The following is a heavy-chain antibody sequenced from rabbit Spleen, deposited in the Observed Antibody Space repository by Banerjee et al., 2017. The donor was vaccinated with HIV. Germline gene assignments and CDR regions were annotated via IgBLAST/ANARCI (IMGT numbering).Heavy chain of an antibody. J-gene: IGHJ4*01. CDR1: GFSFSSNYW. D-gene: IGHD8-1*01. V-gene: IGHV1S40*01. CDR2: ILTNTGRST. Sequence: QSLEESGGDLVKPGASLTLTCTASGFSFSSNYWICWVRQAPGKGLEWIACILTNTGRSTWYASWAKGRFTISKVSSTTVTLQMTSLTAADTATYFCARDSGGSNYSPYYFNLWGPGTLVTVS. CDR3: ARDSGGSNYSPYYFNL.